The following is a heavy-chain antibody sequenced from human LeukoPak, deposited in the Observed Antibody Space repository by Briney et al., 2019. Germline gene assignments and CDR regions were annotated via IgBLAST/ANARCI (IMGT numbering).Heavy chain of an antibody. CDR3: ARDGTSATGDAFDI. J-gene: IGHJ3*02. CDR2: ISYSGST. V-gene: IGHV4-39*07. D-gene: IGHD2-15*01. CDR1: GGSISSGNHF. Sequence: SETLSLTCTVSGGSISSGNHFWSWIRQHPGKGLEWIGYISYSGSTYYNPSLKSRVTISVDTSKNQFSLKLSSVTAADTAVYYCARDGTSATGDAFDIWGQGTMVTVSS.